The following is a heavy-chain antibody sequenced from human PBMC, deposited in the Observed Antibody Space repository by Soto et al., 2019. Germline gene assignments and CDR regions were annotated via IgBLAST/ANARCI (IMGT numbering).Heavy chain of an antibody. CDR1: GGSISSYY. D-gene: IGHD3-10*01. Sequence: SETLSLTCTVSGGSISSYYWSWIRQPPGKGLEWIGYIYYSGSTNYNPSLKSRVTISVDASKNQFSLKLSSVTAADTAVYYCARDRGSGSSVFDYWXQGTLVTVSS. J-gene: IGHJ4*02. CDR3: ARDRGSGSSVFDY. V-gene: IGHV4-59*01. CDR2: IYYSGST.